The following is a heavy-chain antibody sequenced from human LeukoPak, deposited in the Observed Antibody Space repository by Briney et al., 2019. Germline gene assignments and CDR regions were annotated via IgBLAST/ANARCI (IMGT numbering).Heavy chain of an antibody. CDR2: ISNDGSNK. CDR1: GFTFSSYA. D-gene: IGHD3-22*01. CDR3: ATYYDSSGYYWPIDY. V-gene: IGHV3-30*03. Sequence: SGGSLRLSCVASGFTFSSYAMHWVRQAPGKGLEWVSVISNDGSNKYYIDSVKGRFTISRDNAKNTLYLQMNSLRAEDTAVYYCATYYDSSGYYWPIDYWGQGTLVTVSS. J-gene: IGHJ4*02.